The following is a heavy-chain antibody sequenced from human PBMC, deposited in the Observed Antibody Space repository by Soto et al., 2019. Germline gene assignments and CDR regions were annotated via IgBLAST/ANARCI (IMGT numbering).Heavy chain of an antibody. CDR1: GFTFSSYG. D-gene: IGHD3-22*01. V-gene: IGHV3-30*18. J-gene: IGHJ4*02. CDR3: AKEWVYDSSGWSFDY. Sequence: QVQLVESGGGVVQPGRSLRLSCAASGFTFSSYGMHWVRQAPGKGLEWVAVTSYDGSNKYYADSVKGRFTISRDNSKNTLYLQMNSLRAEDTAVYYCAKEWVYDSSGWSFDYWGQGTLVTASS. CDR2: TSYDGSNK.